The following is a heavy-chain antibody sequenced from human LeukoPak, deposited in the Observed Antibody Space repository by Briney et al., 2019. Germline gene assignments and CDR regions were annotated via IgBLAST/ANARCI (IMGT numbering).Heavy chain of an antibody. CDR1: GYSFTSYW. Sequence: GESLKTSCKGSGYSFTSYWIGWVRQMPGKGLEWMGIIYPGDSDTRYSPSFQGQVTISADKSISPAYLQWSSLKASDTAMYYCARHVAGYSYGYSYYYGMDVWGQGTTVTVSS. J-gene: IGHJ6*02. D-gene: IGHD5-18*01. CDR3: ARHVAGYSYGYSYYYGMDV. V-gene: IGHV5-51*01. CDR2: IYPGDSDT.